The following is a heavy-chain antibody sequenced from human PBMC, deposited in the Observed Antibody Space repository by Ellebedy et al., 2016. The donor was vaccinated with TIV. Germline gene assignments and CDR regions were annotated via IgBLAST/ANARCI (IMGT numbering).Heavy chain of an antibody. V-gene: IGHV4-34*01. CDR3: AREALTNTYNWFDP. Sequence: MPGGSLRLSCAVYGASLSGYQWSWFRLSPGKGLEWIGEINDVATTNYNPSLRGRVTISVDTSRIQVSLKLSSVTAADTAVYYCAREALTNTYNWFDPWGQGTLVTVSS. D-gene: IGHD1-14*01. CDR2: INDVATT. J-gene: IGHJ5*02. CDR1: GASLSGYQ.